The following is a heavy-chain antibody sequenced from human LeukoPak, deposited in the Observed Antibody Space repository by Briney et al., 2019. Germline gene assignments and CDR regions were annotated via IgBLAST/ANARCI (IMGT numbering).Heavy chain of an antibody. D-gene: IGHD6-6*01. CDR1: GGSISGYY. J-gene: IGHJ4*02. Sequence: SETLSLTCTVSGGSISGYYWSWIRQPPGKGLEWIGEINHSGSTNYNPSLKSRVTISVDTSKNQFSLKLSSVTAADTAVYYCARVGPSMSRLAAHRRPLYYFDYWGQGTLVTVSS. CDR3: ARVGPSMSRLAAHRRPLYYFDY. V-gene: IGHV4-34*01. CDR2: INHSGST.